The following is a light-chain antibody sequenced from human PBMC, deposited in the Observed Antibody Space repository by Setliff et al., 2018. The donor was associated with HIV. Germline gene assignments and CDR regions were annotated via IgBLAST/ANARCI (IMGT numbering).Light chain of an antibody. J-gene: IGLJ3*02. Sequence: QSALTQPASVSGSPGQSITISCTGSSSDVGGYNYVSWYQQHPGKAPKLMIYDVSQRPSGVSDRFSGSKSGITASPTISGLQPEDESDYYCSSYTASSTLVFGGGTK. CDR1: SSDVGGYNY. CDR2: DVS. CDR3: SSYTASSTLV. V-gene: IGLV2-14*03.